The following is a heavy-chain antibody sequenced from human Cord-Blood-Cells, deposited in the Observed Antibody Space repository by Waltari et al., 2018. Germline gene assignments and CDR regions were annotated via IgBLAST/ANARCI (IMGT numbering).Heavy chain of an antibody. V-gene: IGHV6-1*01. CDR1: GDPASRHGPA. D-gene: IGHD7-27*01. CDR2: TYYRSKWYN. CDR3: ARDAVLGYYFDY. J-gene: IGHJ4*02. Sequence: QLQRQQSGPGPVKPWQSPPPNRAITGDPASRHGPACNWPKPSPSRGLEVLGRTYYRSKWYNDYAVSVKSRITLNPDTSKNQFSLQLNSVTPEDTAVYYCARDAVLGYYFDYWGQGTLVTVSS.